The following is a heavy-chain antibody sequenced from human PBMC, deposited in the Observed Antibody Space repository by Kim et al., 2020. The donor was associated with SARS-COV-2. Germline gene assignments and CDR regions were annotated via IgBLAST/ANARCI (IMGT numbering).Heavy chain of an antibody. CDR3: ARDRTYYDFWSGYYTPSSGQEYYYYYYGMDV. CDR1: GGSISSYY. J-gene: IGHJ6*02. D-gene: IGHD3-3*01. Sequence: SETLSLTCTVSGGSISSYYWSWIRQPAGKGLEWIGRIYTSGSTNYNPSLKSRVTMSVDTSKNQFSLKLSSVTAADTAVYYCARDRTYYDFWSGYYTPSSGQEYYYYYYGMDVWGQGTTVTVSS. CDR2: IYTSGST. V-gene: IGHV4-4*07.